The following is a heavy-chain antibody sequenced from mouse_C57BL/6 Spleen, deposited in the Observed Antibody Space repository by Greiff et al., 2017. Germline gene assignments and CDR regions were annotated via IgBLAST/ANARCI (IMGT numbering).Heavy chain of an antibody. D-gene: IGHD2-13*01. J-gene: IGHJ4*01. CDR1: GFTFNTYA. CDR2: LRSKSSNYAT. Sequence: EVKVVESGGGLVQPKGSLKLSCAASGFTFNTYAMHWVRQAPGKGLEWVARLRSKSSNYATYYAGSVKARFTISRDDSQSMLYLQRNNLKTEDTAMYYCVRERPTVTDYAMDYWGQGTSVTVSS. CDR3: VRERPTVTDYAMDY. V-gene: IGHV10-3*01.